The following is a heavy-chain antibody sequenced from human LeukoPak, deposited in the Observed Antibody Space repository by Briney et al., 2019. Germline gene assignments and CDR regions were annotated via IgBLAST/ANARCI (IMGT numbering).Heavy chain of an antibody. Sequence: GASVKVSCKASGYTFTGYYMHWVRQAPGQGLEWMGWINPNSGGTNYAQKLQGRVTMTRDTSISTAYMELSRLRSDDTAEYYCARDLRYYGSGSYYNWGQGTLVTVSS. D-gene: IGHD3-10*01. CDR3: ARDLRYYGSGSYYN. J-gene: IGHJ4*02. V-gene: IGHV1-2*02. CDR1: GYTFTGYY. CDR2: INPNSGGT.